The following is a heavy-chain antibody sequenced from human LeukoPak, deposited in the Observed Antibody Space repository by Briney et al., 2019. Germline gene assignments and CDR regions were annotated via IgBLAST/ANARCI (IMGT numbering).Heavy chain of an antibody. CDR3: VVMIRGVGY. CDR1: GFIFSGSA. J-gene: IGHJ4*02. Sequence: GGSLKLSCAASGFIFSGSAMHWVRQASGKGLEWVGRIRSKANTYATAYAASVKGRFTISRDDSKNTAYLQMNSLKTEDTAVYYCVVMIRGVGYWGQGALVTASS. V-gene: IGHV3-73*01. CDR2: IRSKANTYAT. D-gene: IGHD3-10*01.